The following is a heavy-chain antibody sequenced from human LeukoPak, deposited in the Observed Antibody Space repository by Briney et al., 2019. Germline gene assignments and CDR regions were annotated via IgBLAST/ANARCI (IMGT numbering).Heavy chain of an antibody. J-gene: IGHJ4*02. CDR2: INTNTGDP. D-gene: IGHD7-27*01. CDR1: GYTFSSCT. CDR3: ATLGIDDY. V-gene: IGHV7-4-1*02. Sequence: ASVKVSCKASGYTFSSCTMNWVRQAPGQGLEWMGWINTNTGDPTYAQGFTGRFVFSLDTSVSTAYLQISSLKADDTAVYYCATLGIDDYWGQGTLVTVSS.